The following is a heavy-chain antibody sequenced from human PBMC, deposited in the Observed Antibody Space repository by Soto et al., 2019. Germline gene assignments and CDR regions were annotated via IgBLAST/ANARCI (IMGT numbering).Heavy chain of an antibody. D-gene: IGHD3-10*01. CDR3: ARDITMVRGVISGYYYGMDV. Sequence: SETLSLTCAVYVGSFRGYYWSWIRQPPGKGLERIGEINDRGSTNNNPSLKSRVIISVDTSKNQFSLKLSSVTAADTAVYYCARDITMVRGVISGYYYGMDVWGQGTTVT. CDR2: INDRGST. J-gene: IGHJ6*02. V-gene: IGHV4-34*01. CDR1: VGSFRGYY.